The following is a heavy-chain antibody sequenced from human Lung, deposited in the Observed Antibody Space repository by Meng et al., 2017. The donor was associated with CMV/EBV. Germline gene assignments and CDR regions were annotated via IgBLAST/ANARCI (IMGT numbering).Heavy chain of an antibody. Sequence: SXTXSLXXTVSGGSVSSGSYYWSWIRQPPGKGLEWIGYIYYSGSTNYNPSLKSRVTISVDTSKNQFSLKLSSVTAADTAVYYCARDPRLCSSTSCYGYWCQGTLVTVSS. D-gene: IGHD2-2*01. CDR1: GGSVSSGSYY. CDR2: IYYSGST. V-gene: IGHV4-61*01. J-gene: IGHJ4*02. CDR3: ARDPRLCSSTSCYGY.